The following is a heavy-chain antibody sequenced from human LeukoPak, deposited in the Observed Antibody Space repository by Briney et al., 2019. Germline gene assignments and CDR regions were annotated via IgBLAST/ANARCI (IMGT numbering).Heavy chain of an antibody. CDR2: INPISGGT. CDR1: GYTFSGYY. D-gene: IGHD2-21*01. CDR3: ARADRLHGGPYLIGP. J-gene: IGHJ5*02. Sequence: ASVKVSCKASGYTFSGYYIHWVRQAPGQGLEWMGWINPISGGTKYAQKFQGRVTMTRDTSITTVYMEVSWLTSDDTAIYYCARADRLHGGPYLIGPWGQGTLVTVSS. V-gene: IGHV1-2*02.